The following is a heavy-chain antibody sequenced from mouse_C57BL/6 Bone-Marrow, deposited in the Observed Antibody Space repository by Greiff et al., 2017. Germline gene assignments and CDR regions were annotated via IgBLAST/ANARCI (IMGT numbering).Heavy chain of an antibody. J-gene: IGHJ2*01. Sequence: QVQLQQSGPELVKPGASVKISCKASGYAFSSSWMNWVKQRPGKGLEWIGRIYPGDGDTNYNGKFKGKATLTADKSSSTAYMQLSSLTSEDSAVYFCARSRGTYSYFDYWGQGTTLTVSS. CDR1: GYAFSSSW. D-gene: IGHD2-10*01. V-gene: IGHV1-82*01. CDR2: IYPGDGDT. CDR3: ARSRGTYSYFDY.